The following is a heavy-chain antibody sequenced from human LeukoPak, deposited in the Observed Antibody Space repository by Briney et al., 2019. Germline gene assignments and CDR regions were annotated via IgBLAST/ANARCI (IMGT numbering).Heavy chain of an antibody. CDR1: GYTFTSYA. CDR2: INAGNGNT. J-gene: IGHJ5*02. CDR3: ARPARPSGSGSPHRENWFDP. D-gene: IGHD3-10*01. V-gene: IGHV1-3*01. Sequence: ASVKVSCKASGYTFTSYAMHWVRQAPGQRLEWMGWINAGNGNTKYSQKFQGRVTITRDTSASTAYMELSSLRSEDTAVYYCARPARPSGSGSPHRENWFDPWGQGTLVTVSS.